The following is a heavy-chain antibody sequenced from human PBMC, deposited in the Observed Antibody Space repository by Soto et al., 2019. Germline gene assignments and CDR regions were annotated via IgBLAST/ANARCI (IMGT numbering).Heavy chain of an antibody. D-gene: IGHD3-10*01. CDR1: GYTFSNYG. CDR3: ARDGYYSGSGTYSPPRYYGMDV. Sequence: QVQLVQSGAEVRKPGASVKVSCKASGYTFSNYGLSWVRQAPGQGLEWMGWISDYNGNTHYAQKFQGRLIVTTDTTTGTADVELRSMTSVDTAVYFCARDGYYSGSGTYSPPRYYGMDVWGQGTTVTVSS. J-gene: IGHJ6*02. V-gene: IGHV1-18*01. CDR2: ISDYNGNT.